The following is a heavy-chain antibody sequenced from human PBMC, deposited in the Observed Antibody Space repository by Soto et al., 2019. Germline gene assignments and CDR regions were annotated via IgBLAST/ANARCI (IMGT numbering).Heavy chain of an antibody. CDR3: ARGVMVRGVSDY. V-gene: IGHV3-23*01. D-gene: IGHD3-10*01. Sequence: EVQLLESGGGLVQPGGSLRLSCAVSGFTFSSYAMSWVRQAPGKGLEWVSSITNSGDSTDFADSVKGRFAISRDNSKNTLSLQMSSLRAEDTAVYFCARGVMVRGVSDYWGQGTLVTVAS. J-gene: IGHJ4*02. CDR2: ITNSGDST. CDR1: GFTFSSYA.